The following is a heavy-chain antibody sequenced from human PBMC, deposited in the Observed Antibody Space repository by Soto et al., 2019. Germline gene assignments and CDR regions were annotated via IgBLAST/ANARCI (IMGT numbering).Heavy chain of an antibody. V-gene: IGHV4-4*02. D-gene: IGHD6-19*01. CDR2: IYHSGNT. CDR1: GDSVTRSNW. Sequence: PSDPLSLTCAVSGDSVTRSNWLSRVRQSTGKGLEWIGEIYHSGNTKYNPSFKSRVTISVDKSKNQFSLNLTSVTAADTAVYYCATSGWNEDFYYYYGMDVWGQGTTVTSP. J-gene: IGHJ6*02. CDR3: ATSGWNEDFYYYYGMDV.